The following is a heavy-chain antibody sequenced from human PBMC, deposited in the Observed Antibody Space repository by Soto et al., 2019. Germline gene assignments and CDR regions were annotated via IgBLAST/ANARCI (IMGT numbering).Heavy chain of an antibody. V-gene: IGHV1-69*12. CDR2: IIPIFGTA. D-gene: IGHD3-22*01. CDR3: ASDGYYYDSSGYYYYFDY. Sequence: QVQLVQSGAEVKKPGSSVKVSCKASGGTFSSYAISWVRQAPGQGLEWMGGIIPIFGTANYAQKFQGRVTITADESTSTAYMELSSLRSEDTAGYYCASDGYYYDSSGYYYYFDYWGQGTLVTVSS. J-gene: IGHJ4*02. CDR1: GGTFSSYA.